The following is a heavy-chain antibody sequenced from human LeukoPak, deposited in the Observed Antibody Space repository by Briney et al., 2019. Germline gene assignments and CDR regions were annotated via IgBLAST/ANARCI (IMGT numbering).Heavy chain of an antibody. CDR2: ISSSSSYI. CDR1: GFTFSSYS. CDR3: ASGLDGYKMNY. Sequence: GRSLRLSCAAPGFTFSSYSMNWVRQAPGKGLEWVSSISSSSSYIYYADSVKGRFTISRDNAKNSLYLQMNSLRAEDTAVYYCASGLDGYKMNYWGQGTLVTVSS. J-gene: IGHJ4*02. D-gene: IGHD5-24*01. V-gene: IGHV3-21*01.